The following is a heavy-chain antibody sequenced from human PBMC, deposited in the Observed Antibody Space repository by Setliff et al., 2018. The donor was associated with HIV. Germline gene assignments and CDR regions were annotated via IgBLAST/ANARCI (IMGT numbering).Heavy chain of an antibody. V-gene: IGHV1-24*01. CDR2: FDPEDGET. D-gene: IGHD1-26*01. CDR3: ARRRRSSDDSFDF. CDR1: GYTLTELS. J-gene: IGHJ3*01. Sequence: ASVKVSCKVSGYTLTELSMHWVRQAPGKGLEWMGGFDPEDGETIYAQKFQGRVTMTTDSSTSTGYMELTSLRSDDTAVYYCARRRRSSDDSFDFWGQGTLVTVSS.